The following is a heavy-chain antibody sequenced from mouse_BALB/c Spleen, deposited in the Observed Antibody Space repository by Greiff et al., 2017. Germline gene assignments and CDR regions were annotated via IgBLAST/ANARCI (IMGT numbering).Heavy chain of an antibody. CDR2: ISSGGSYT. CDR1: GFTFSSYA. D-gene: IGHD1-2*01. V-gene: IGHV5-9-4*01. Sequence: EVMLVESGGGLVKPGGSLKLSCAASGFTFSSYAMSWVRQSPEKRLEWVAEISSGGSYTYYPDTVTGRFTISRDNAKNTLYLEMSSLRSEDTAMYYCATLPRGYWGQGTTLTVSS. CDR3: ATLPRGY. J-gene: IGHJ2*01.